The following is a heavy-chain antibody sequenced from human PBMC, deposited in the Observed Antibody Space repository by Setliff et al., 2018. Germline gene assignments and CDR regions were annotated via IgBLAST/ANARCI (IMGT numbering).Heavy chain of an antibody. CDR2: ISRDGVTT. CDR1: GFNFDDFA. Sequence: GGSLRLSCAASGFNFDDFAMHWVRLPPGQGLQWVSLISRDGVTTYYADSVRGRFTISRDNSKNTLYLQMNSLRVEDTAVYYCARDVYDFRTGLADPWGQGTLVTVSS. V-gene: IGHV3-43D*03. J-gene: IGHJ5*02. D-gene: IGHD3-3*01. CDR3: ARDVYDFRTGLADP.